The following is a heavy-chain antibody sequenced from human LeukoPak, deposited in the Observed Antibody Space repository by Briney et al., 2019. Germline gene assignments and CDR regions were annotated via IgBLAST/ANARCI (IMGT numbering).Heavy chain of an antibody. CDR3: ARGEYQLLYRTYGAFDI. CDR1: GGTFSSYA. Sequence: ASVKVSCKASGGTFSSYAISWVRQAPAQGLEWMGGIIPIFGTANYAQKFQGRVTITTDESTSTAYMELSSPRSEDTAVYYCARGEYQLLYRTYGAFDIWGQGTMVTVSS. J-gene: IGHJ3*02. CDR2: IIPIFGTA. V-gene: IGHV1-69*05. D-gene: IGHD2-2*02.